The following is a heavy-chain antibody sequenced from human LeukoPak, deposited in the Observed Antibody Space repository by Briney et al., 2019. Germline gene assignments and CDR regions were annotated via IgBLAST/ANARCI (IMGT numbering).Heavy chain of an antibody. J-gene: IGHJ4*02. D-gene: IGHD4-23*01. CDR3: AREQPTDYGGKGPFDY. Sequence: PSETLSLTCTVSGGCISSGGYYWSWIRQHPGKGLEWIGYIYYSGSTYYNPSLKSRVTISVDTSKNQFSLKLSSVTAADTAVYYCAREQPTDYGGKGPFDYWGQGTLVTVSS. CDR2: IYYSGST. V-gene: IGHV4-31*03. CDR1: GGCISSGGYY.